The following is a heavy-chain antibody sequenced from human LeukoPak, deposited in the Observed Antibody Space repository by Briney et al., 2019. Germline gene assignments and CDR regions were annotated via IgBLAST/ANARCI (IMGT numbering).Heavy chain of an antibody. J-gene: IGHJ3*02. D-gene: IGHD3-22*01. Sequence: SETLSLTCTVSGGSISSYYWSWIRQPPGKGLEWIGNIYYSGSTNYNPSLKSRVTISVDTSKNQFSLKLSSVTAADTAVYYCARHYYDSSGYQTSYAFDIWGQGTMVTVSS. CDR2: IYYSGST. CDR3: ARHYYDSSGYQTSYAFDI. V-gene: IGHV4-59*08. CDR1: GGSISSYY.